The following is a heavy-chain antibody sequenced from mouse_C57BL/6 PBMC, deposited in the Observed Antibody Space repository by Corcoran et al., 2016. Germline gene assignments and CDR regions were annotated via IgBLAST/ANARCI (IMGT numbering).Heavy chain of an antibody. CDR3: AISVTGRGLFAY. Sequence: EVQLQQSGPELVKPGASVKISCKASGYTFTDYYMNWVKQSHGKSLEWIGDINPNNGGTSYNQKFKGKATLTVDKSSSTAYMELRSLTSEDSAVYYCAISVTGRGLFAYCGQWPLVTVPA. J-gene: IGHJ3*01. V-gene: IGHV1-26*01. CDR2: INPNNGGT. D-gene: IGHD4-1*01. CDR1: GYTFTDYY.